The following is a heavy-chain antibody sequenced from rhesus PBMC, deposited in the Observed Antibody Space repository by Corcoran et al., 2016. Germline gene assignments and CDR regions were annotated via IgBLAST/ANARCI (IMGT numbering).Heavy chain of an antibody. CDR3: ARNYNFWSGYYGLDV. CDR1: GGSISGGYD. D-gene: IGHD3-3*01. CDR2: IFGRSGST. V-gene: IGHV4-76*01. Sequence: QVQLQESGPGLVKPSETLSLTCAVSGGSISGGYDWSWIRQPPGKGLGWIGYIFGRSGSTNQNPSLKNLFTFSKDTSENQFSLKLSSVTAADTAVYYCARNYNFWSGYYGLDVWGPGVLVTVSS. J-gene: IGHJ5-1*01.